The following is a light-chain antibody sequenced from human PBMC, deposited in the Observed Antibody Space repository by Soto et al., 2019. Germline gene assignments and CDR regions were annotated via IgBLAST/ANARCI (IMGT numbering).Light chain of an antibody. CDR1: QAISRY. V-gene: IGKV1-9*01. CDR2: GAS. J-gene: IGKJ1*01. Sequence: IQLTQSPSSLSASLGDRATITCRASQAISRYLAGYQQKPGRAPNLLIYGASTLQSGVPARFSGSGSGTDFLIAISSLQPEGFATYYCQQLNSYPRTFGQGPKVEIK. CDR3: QQLNSYPRT.